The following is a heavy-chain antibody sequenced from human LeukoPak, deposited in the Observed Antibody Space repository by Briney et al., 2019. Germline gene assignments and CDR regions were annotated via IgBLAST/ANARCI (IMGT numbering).Heavy chain of an antibody. J-gene: IGHJ4*02. CDR2: INHSGST. CDR1: GGSFSGYY. CDR3: ARGRYSSSFTFDY. V-gene: IGHV4-34*01. Sequence: PSETLSLTCAVYGGSFSGYYWSWIRQPPGKGLEWIGEINHSGSTNYNPSLKSRVTISVDTSKNQFSLKLSSVTAADTAVYYCARGRYSSSFTFDYWGQGTLVTVSS. D-gene: IGHD6-6*01.